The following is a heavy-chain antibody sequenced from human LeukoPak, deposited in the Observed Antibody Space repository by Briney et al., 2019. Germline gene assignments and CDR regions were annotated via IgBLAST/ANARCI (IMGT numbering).Heavy chain of an antibody. D-gene: IGHD3-22*01. V-gene: IGHV3-21*01. CDR2: INSSSSYI. J-gene: IGHJ4*02. CDR1: GFTFSSYS. CDR3: ARVATAKYYYDSSGLYPGY. Sequence: GGSLRLSCAVSGFTFSSYSMNWVRQAPGKGLEWVSSINSSSSYIYYADSVKGRFTISRDNANNSLYLQMNSLRAEDTAVYYCARVATAKYYYDSSGLYPGYSGQGTLVTVSS.